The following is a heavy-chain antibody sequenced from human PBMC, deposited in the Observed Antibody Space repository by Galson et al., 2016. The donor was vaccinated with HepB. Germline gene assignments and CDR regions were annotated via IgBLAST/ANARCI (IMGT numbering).Heavy chain of an antibody. CDR2: IDPSDSYT. CDR3: ARRDLRDYYYSVMDV. CDR1: GYTFTTYW. Sequence: QSGAEVKKPGESLRISCKGSGYTFTTYWITWVRQMPGKGLEWMGRIDPSDSYTNYSPSFQGHVTISADKSISTAYLQWSSLKASDTAIYYCARRDLRDYYYSVMDVWGQGTTVTVSS. D-gene: IGHD5-24*01. J-gene: IGHJ6*02. V-gene: IGHV5-10-1*01.